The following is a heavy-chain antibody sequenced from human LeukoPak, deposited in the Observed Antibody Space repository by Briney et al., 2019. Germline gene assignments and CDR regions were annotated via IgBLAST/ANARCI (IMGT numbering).Heavy chain of an antibody. D-gene: IGHD3-22*01. J-gene: IGHJ4*02. CDR1: GYTFTSYG. Sequence: ASVKVSCEASGYTFTSYGISWVRQAPGQGLEWMGWISAYNGNTNYAQKLQGRVTMTTDTSTSTAYMELRSLRSDDTAVCYCAREKVYDSSGYHSGGGRELDYWGQGTLVTVSS. CDR2: ISAYNGNT. V-gene: IGHV1-18*01. CDR3: AREKVYDSSGYHSGGGRELDY.